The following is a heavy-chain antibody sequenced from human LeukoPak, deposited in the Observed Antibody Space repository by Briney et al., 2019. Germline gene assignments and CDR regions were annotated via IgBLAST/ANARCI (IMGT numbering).Heavy chain of an antibody. J-gene: IGHJ4*02. V-gene: IGHV3-7*01. CDR1: GFTFSSYW. Sequence: GGSLRLSCAASGFTFSSYWMSWVRQAPGKGLEWVANIKQDGSEKYYVDSVKGRFTISRDNAKNSLCLQMNSLRAEDTAVYYCARVRVRGIITYYFDYWGQGTPVTVSS. CDR2: IKQDGSEK. CDR3: ARVRVRGIITYYFDY. D-gene: IGHD3-10*01.